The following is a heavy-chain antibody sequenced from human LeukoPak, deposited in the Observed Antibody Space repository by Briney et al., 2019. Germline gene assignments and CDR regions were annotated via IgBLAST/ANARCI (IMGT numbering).Heavy chain of an antibody. CDR3: AKDVPLLNYFDY. D-gene: IGHD1-26*01. CDR1: AFSFSSSA. J-gene: IGHJ4*02. CDR2: ISWDGSNK. V-gene: IGHV3-30*04. Sequence: GRSLRLSCAASAFSFSSSAMHWVRQAPGKGLEWVAVISWDGSNKYYADSVKGRFTISRDNSKNTLYLQMDSLRAEDTAVYYCAKDVPLLNYFDYWGQGTLVTVSS.